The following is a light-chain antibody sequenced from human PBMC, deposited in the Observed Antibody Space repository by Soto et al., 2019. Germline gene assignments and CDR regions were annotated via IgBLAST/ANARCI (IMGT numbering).Light chain of an antibody. CDR3: QKYNSAPRT. Sequence: DIQMTQSPSSLSASVGDRVTITCRASQGISNYLAWYQQRPGKVPKLLIYAASTLQSGVPSRFSGGGSGTDFTLTISSLQPEDVATYYCQKYNSAPRTFGQGTRVEIK. CDR2: AAS. CDR1: QGISNY. V-gene: IGKV1-27*01. J-gene: IGKJ1*01.